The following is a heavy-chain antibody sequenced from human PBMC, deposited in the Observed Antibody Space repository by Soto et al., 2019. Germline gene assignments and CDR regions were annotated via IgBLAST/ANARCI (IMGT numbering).Heavy chain of an antibody. CDR1: GVTFSSYT. CDR2: IIPILGIA. J-gene: IGHJ6*02. Sequence: QVQLVQSGAEVKKPGSSVTVSCKASGVTFSSYTISWVRQAPGQGLEWMGRIIPILGIANYAQKFQGRVTITADKSSRSAYMELSIFTPKARAEYSCAISTRSTPLYYYCYAMDVWGQGTRVTFSS. V-gene: IGHV1-69*02. CDR3: AISTRSTPLYYYCYAMDV. D-gene: IGHD2-2*01.